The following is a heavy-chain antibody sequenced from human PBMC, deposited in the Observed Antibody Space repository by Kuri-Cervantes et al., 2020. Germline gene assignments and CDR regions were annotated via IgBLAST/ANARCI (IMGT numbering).Heavy chain of an antibody. V-gene: IGHV4-39*01. J-gene: IGHJ5*01. D-gene: IGHD6-13*01. CDR1: GDSISSSSYY. Sequence: SETLSLTCSVSGDSISSSSYYWGWICQPPGKGLEWFGSINYSGSTYYNPSLKSRVTISVDTSKNQFSLKLSSVTAADTAVYSCAGHAGTGGYNWFDSWGQGILVTVSS. CDR2: INYSGST. CDR3: AGHAGTGGYNWFDS.